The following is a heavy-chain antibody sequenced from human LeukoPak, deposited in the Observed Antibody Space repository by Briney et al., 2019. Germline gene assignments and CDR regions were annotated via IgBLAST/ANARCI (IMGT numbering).Heavy chain of an antibody. CDR1: GYSISSGYY. Sequence: SETLSLTCTVSGYSISSGYYWGWIRQPPGKGLEWIGSIYHSGSTYYNPSLKSRVTISVDTSKNQFSLKLSSVTAADTAVYYCARGHVSFLRRELLSGWFDPWGQGTLVTVSS. CDR2: IYHSGST. J-gene: IGHJ5*02. CDR3: ARGHVSFLRRELLSGWFDP. D-gene: IGHD1-26*01. V-gene: IGHV4-38-2*02.